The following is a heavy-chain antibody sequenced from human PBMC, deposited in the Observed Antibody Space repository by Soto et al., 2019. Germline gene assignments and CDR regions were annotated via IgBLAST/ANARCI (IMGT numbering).Heavy chain of an antibody. CDR2: ISRSSSCI. D-gene: IGHD4-17*01. J-gene: IGHJ2*01. Sequence: EVQLVESGGGLVRPGGSLRLSCAASGFTFSSYSMNWVRQAPGKGLEWVSSISRSSSCIYYADTVKGRFTISRDNAKNSLYLQMNSLRAEDTAMYYCASGGYGDYSTWYFDLWGRGTLVSVSS. CDR1: GFTFSSYS. CDR3: ASGGYGDYSTWYFDL. V-gene: IGHV3-21*01.